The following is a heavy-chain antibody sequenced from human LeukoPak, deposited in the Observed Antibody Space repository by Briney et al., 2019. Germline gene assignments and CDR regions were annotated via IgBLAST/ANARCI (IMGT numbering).Heavy chain of an antibody. CDR3: ARDVQYSSSTDAFDI. J-gene: IGHJ3*02. CDR2: IYTSGST. V-gene: IGHV4-61*02. CDR1: GGSISSGSYY. D-gene: IGHD6-6*01. Sequence: SQTLSLTCTVSGGSISSGSYYWSWIRQPAGKGLEWIGRIYTSGSTNYNPSLKSRVTISVDTSKNQFSLKLSSVTAADTAVYYCARDVQYSSSTDAFDIWGQGTMVTVSS.